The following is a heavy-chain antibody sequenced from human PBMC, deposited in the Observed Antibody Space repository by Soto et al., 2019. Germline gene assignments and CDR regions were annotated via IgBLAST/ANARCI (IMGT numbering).Heavy chain of an antibody. CDR2: IIPIFGTA. D-gene: IGHD6-13*01. CDR1: GGTFSSYA. J-gene: IGHJ5*02. CDR3: ARTPYAYSSSWYADRTAMYNWFDP. V-gene: IGHV1-69*01. Sequence: QVQLVQSGAEVRKPGSSVKVSCKASGGTFSSYAISWVRQAPGQGLEWMGGIIPIFGTANYAQKFQGRVTITADESTSTAYMELSSLRSEDTAVYYCARTPYAYSSSWYADRTAMYNWFDPWGQGTLVTVSS.